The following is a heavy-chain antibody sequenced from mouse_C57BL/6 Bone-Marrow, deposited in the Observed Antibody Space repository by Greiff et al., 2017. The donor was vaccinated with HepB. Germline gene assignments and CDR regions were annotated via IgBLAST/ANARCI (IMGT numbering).Heavy chain of an antibody. D-gene: IGHD1-1*01. CDR1: GYTFTSYW. Sequence: QVQLQQPGAELVKPGASVKLSCKASGYTFTSYWMHWVKQRPGQGPEWIGMIHPNSGSTNYNEKFKSKATLTVDKSSSTAYMQLSSLTSEDSAVYYCARGYYYGSRSFDYWGQGTTLTVSS. CDR2: IHPNSGST. J-gene: IGHJ2*01. CDR3: ARGYYYGSRSFDY. V-gene: IGHV1-64*01.